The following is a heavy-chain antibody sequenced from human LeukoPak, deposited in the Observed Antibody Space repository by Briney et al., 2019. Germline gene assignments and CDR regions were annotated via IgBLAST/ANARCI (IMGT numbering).Heavy chain of an antibody. CDR3: ARDLGYTTIWEPPAY. D-gene: IGHD1-14*01. Sequence: PGGSLRLSCAASGFTFSDYQMSWIRQAPGKGLEWVSYITNSGGAIYYADSVRGRFTISRDNAKNSLYLQMNSLRAEDTAMYYCARDLGYTTIWEPPAYWGQGTLVTVSS. CDR2: ITNSGGAI. V-gene: IGHV3-11*01. CDR1: GFTFSDYQ. J-gene: IGHJ4*02.